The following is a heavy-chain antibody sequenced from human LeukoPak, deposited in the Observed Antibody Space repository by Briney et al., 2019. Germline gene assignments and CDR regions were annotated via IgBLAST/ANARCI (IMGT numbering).Heavy chain of an antibody. J-gene: IGHJ3*02. D-gene: IGHD6-13*01. Sequence: GGSLRLSCAASGFTVSSNYMSWVRQAPGKGLEWVSVIYSGGSTYYADSVKGRFTISRDNSKNTLYLQMNSLRAEDTAVYYCARGLAAAGTFAFDIWGQGTMDTVSS. CDR2: IYSGGST. CDR1: GFTVSSNY. V-gene: IGHV3-53*01. CDR3: ARGLAAAGTFAFDI.